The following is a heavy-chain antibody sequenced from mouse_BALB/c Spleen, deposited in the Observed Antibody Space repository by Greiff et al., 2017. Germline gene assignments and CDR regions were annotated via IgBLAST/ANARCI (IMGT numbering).Heavy chain of an antibody. D-gene: IGHD1-1*01. J-gene: IGHJ3*01. Sequence: EVHLVESGGGLVQPGGSRKLSCAASGFTFSSFGMHWVRQAPEKGLEWVAYISSGSSTIYYADTVKGRFTISRDNPKNTLFLQMTSLRSEDTAMYYCARDYGSPFAYWGQGTLVTVSA. CDR2: ISSGSSTI. CDR1: GFTFSSFG. CDR3: ARDYGSPFAY. V-gene: IGHV5-17*02.